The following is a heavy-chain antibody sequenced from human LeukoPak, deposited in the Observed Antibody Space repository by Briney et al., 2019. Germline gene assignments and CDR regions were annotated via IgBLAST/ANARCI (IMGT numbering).Heavy chain of an antibody. V-gene: IGHV4-4*08. D-gene: IGHD5-18*01. J-gene: IGHJ4*02. CDR2: IYNSGST. CDR3: ARDSAAGYSYGLGGFDY. CDR1: GGSISNYY. Sequence: SETLSLTCTVSGGSISNYYWSWIRQPPGKGLEWIGYIYNSGSTNYNPSLKSRVTISADTSKNQFSLKLSSVTAADTAVYYCARDSAAGYSYGLGGFDYWGQGTLVTVSS.